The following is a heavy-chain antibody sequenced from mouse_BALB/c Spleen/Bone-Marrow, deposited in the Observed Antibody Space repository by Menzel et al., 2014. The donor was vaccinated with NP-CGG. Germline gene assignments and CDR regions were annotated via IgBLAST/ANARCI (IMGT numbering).Heavy chain of an antibody. CDR2: IRLKSNNYAT. V-gene: IGHV6-6*02. CDR1: GFTFSNYW. Sequence: DVHLVESGGGLVQPGGSMKLSCVASGFTFSNYWMNWVRQSPEKGLEWVAEIRLKSNNYATHYAESVKGRFTISRDDSKSSVYLQMNNLRAEGTGIYYCTASYYWSAWFAYWGQGTLVTVST. J-gene: IGHJ3*01. D-gene: IGHD2-14*01. CDR3: TASYYWSAWFAY.